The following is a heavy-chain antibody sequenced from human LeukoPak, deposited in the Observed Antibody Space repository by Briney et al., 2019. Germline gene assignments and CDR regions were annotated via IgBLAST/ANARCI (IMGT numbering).Heavy chain of an antibody. CDR1: GFIFSTYA. CDR2: VSSAACNT. CDR3: AKGGRSSGFDI. D-gene: IGHD1-26*01. V-gene: IGHV3-23*01. J-gene: IGHJ3*02. Sequence: PGGSLRLSCGASGFIFSTYAMSWVRQAPGKGLEWVAAVSSAACNTYYADSVKGRFTISRDNSKNTLYLQMNNLRAEDTAVYYCAKGGRSSGFDIWGQGTMVTVSS.